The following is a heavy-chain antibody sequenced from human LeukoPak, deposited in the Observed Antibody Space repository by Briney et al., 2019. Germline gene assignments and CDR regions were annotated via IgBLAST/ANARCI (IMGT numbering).Heavy chain of an antibody. J-gene: IGHJ4*02. CDR3: ARGRVDYVWGSYRVFDY. CDR1: GGSFSGYY. V-gene: IGHV4-34*01. Sequence: SETLSLTCAVYGGSFSGYYWSWIRQPPGKGLEWIGEINHSGSTNYNPSLKSRVTISVDTPKNQFSLKLSSVTAADTAVYYCARGRVDYVWGSYRVFDYWGQGTLVTVSS. D-gene: IGHD3-16*02. CDR2: INHSGST.